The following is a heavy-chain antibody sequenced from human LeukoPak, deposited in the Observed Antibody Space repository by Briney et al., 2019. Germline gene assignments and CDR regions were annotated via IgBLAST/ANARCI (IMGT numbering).Heavy chain of an antibody. CDR3: ARLRLWFGGNNWFDP. CDR2: IYYSGST. D-gene: IGHD3-10*01. J-gene: IGHJ5*02. Sequence: SKTLSLTCTVSGGSISSSSYYWGWIRQSPGKGLEWIANIYYSGSTYYNPSLKSRVTISVDTSKNQFSLKLSSVTAADTAVYYCARLRLWFGGNNWFDPWGQGTLVTVSS. V-gene: IGHV4-39*07. CDR1: GGSISSSSYY.